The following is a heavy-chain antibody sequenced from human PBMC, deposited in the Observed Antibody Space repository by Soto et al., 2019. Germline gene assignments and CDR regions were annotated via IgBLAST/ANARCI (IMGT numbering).Heavy chain of an antibody. CDR3: ARVRVGATTIHWFDP. J-gene: IGHJ5*02. V-gene: IGHV4-30-4*01. D-gene: IGHD1-26*01. Sequence: SETLSLTCTVSGGSISSGDYYWSWIRQPPGKGLEWIGYIYYSGSTYYNPSLKSRVTISVDTSKNQFSLKLSSVTAADTAVYYCARVRVGATTIHWFDPWGQGTLVTVSS. CDR2: IYYSGST. CDR1: GGSISSGDYY.